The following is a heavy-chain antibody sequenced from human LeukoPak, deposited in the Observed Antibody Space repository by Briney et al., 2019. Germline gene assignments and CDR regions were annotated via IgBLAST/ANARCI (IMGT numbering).Heavy chain of an antibody. J-gene: IGHJ5*02. V-gene: IGHV3-23*01. CDR1: GFTFRSSA. CDR3: AKKNWDNWFDP. D-gene: IGHD7-27*01. CDR2: ISGSGGNT. Sequence: PGGSLRLSCAASGFTFRSSAMSWVRQVPGKGLEWVSGISGSGGNTYYADSVKGRFTISRDNSKNTLYLQMDSLRAEDTAVYYCAKKNWDNWFDPWGQGTLVTVSS.